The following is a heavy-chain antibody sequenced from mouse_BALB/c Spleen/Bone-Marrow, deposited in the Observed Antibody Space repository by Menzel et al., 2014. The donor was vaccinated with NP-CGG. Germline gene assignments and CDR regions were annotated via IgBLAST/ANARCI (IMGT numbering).Heavy chain of an antibody. CDR1: GYSITSDYA. J-gene: IGHJ1*01. Sequence: VQLKESGPGLVKPSQSLSLTCTVTGYSITSDYAWHWIRQFPGNKLEWMGYISYSGSTSYNPSLKSRISITRDTSKNQFFLQLNSVTTEDTATYYCARFGYDGYWYFDVWGAGTTVTVSS. CDR2: ISYSGST. CDR3: ARFGYDGYWYFDV. D-gene: IGHD2-2*01. V-gene: IGHV3-2*02.